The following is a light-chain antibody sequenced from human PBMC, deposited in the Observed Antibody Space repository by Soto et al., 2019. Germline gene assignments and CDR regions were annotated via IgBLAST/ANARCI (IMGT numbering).Light chain of an antibody. CDR1: SGHSDYA. V-gene: IGLV4-69*01. CDR3: QTWGTGIHVV. CDR2: LNSDGSH. J-gene: IGLJ2*01. Sequence: QLVLTQSPSASASLGASVKLTCTLSSGHSDYAIAWHQQQPEKGPRYLMKLNSDGSHNRGDGIPHRFSGSSSGAERYLTISSLQSEDEADYYCQTWGTGIHVVFGGGTKVTVL.